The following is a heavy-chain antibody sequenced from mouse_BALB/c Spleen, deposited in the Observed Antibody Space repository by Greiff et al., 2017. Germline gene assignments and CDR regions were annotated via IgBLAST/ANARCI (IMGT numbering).Heavy chain of an antibody. V-gene: IGHV14-3*02. J-gene: IGHJ3*01. CDR3: ARSGLH. CDR1: GFNIKDTY. CDR2: IDPANGNT. Sequence: DVKLVESGAELVKPGASVKLSCTASGFNIKDTYMHWVKQRPEQGLEWIGRIDPANGNTKYDPKFQGKATITADTSSNTAYLQLSSLTSEDTAVYYCARSGLHWGQGTLVTVSA. D-gene: IGHD2-4*01.